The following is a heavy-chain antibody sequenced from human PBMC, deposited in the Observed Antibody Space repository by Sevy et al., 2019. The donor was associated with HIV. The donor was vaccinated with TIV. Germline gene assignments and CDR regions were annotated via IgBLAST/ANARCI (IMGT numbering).Heavy chain of an antibody. CDR1: GYTFTSYY. Sequence: ASVKVSCKASGYTFTSYYMHWMRQAPGQGLEWMGIINPSGGSTSYAQKFQGRVTMTRDTSTSTVYMELSSLRSEDTAVYYCARDQWLVPLNYYYYGMDVWGQGTTVTVSS. V-gene: IGHV1-46*01. CDR3: ARDQWLVPLNYYYYGMDV. CDR2: INPSGGST. D-gene: IGHD6-19*01. J-gene: IGHJ6*02.